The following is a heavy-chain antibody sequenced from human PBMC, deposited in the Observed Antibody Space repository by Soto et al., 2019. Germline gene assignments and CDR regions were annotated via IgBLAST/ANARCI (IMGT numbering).Heavy chain of an antibody. CDR2: IYYSGST. Sequence: PSETLSLTCTVSGGSISSYYWSWIRQPPGKGLEWIGYIYYSGSTNYNPSLKSRVTISVDTSKNQFSLKLSSVTAADTAVYYCARGNLGIAVAGGYFDYWGQGTLVTVSS. CDR1: GGSISSYY. J-gene: IGHJ4*02. V-gene: IGHV4-59*01. CDR3: ARGNLGIAVAGGYFDY. D-gene: IGHD6-19*01.